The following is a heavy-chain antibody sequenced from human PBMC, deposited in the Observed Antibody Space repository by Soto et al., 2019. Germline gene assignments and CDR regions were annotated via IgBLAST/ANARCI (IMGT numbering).Heavy chain of an antibody. V-gene: IGHV4-34*01. J-gene: IGHJ5*02. D-gene: IGHD3-10*01. CDR1: GGSFSGYY. CDR2: INHSGST. Sequence: SETLSLTCAVYGGSFSGYYWSWIRQPPGKGLEWIGEINHSGSTNYNPSLKSRIIINPDTSKNQFSLQLKSVTPEDTAVYYCVRDRYSSSGWFDPWGQGTPVTVSS. CDR3: VRDRYSSSGWFDP.